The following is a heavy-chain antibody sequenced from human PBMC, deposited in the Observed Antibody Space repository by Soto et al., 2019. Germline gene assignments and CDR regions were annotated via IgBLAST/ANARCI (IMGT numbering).Heavy chain of an antibody. CDR2: ISYDGSNK. CDR1: GFTFSSYG. Sequence: QVQLVESGGGVVQPGRSLRLSCAASGFTFSSYGMHWVRQAPGKGLEWVAVISYDGSNKYYVDSVKGRFTISRDNSKNTLYLQMNSLRAEDTAVYYCAKDSNPPLSFDYWGQGTLVTVSS. J-gene: IGHJ4*02. CDR3: AKDSNPPLSFDY. V-gene: IGHV3-30*18.